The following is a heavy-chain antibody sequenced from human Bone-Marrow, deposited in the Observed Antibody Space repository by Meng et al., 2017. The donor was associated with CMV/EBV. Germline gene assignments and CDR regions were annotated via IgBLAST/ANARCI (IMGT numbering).Heavy chain of an antibody. CDR2: IYYSGST. Sequence: PETLSLTCTVSVGSISSSSYYWGWIRQPPGKGLEWIGSIYYSGSTYYNPSLKSRVTISVDTSKNQSSLKLSSVTGADTAVYYCARGGVPAAMAYYHSMDVWGQGPTVTVSS. V-gene: IGHV4-39*07. CDR1: VGSISSSSYY. J-gene: IGHJ6*02. CDR3: ARGGVPAAMAYYHSMDV. D-gene: IGHD2-2*01.